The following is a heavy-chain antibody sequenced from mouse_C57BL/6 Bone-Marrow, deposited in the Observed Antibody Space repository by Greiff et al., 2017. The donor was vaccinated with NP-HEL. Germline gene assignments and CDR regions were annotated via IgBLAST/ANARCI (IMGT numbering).Heavy chain of an antibody. Sequence: VKLQQSGAELVRPGASVKLSCKASGYTFTDYYINWVKQRPGQGLEWIARIYPGSGNTYYNEKFKGKATLTAEKSSSTAYMQLSSLTSEDSAVYFCASIYYDYGFAYWGQGTLVTVSA. D-gene: IGHD2-4*01. V-gene: IGHV1-76*01. J-gene: IGHJ3*01. CDR1: GYTFTDYY. CDR3: ASIYYDYGFAY. CDR2: IYPGSGNT.